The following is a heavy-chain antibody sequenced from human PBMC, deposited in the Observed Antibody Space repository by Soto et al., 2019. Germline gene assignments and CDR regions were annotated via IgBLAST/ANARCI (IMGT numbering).Heavy chain of an antibody. Sequence: GGSLRPSCAASGFTFSSYEMNWVRQAPGKGLEWVSYISSSGNTMYYADSVKGRFTISKDNAKNSLYLQMNSLRAEDTAVYYCARSYGGNSLAVGYWGQGTLVTVSS. CDR1: GFTFSSYE. J-gene: IGHJ4*02. D-gene: IGHD4-17*01. V-gene: IGHV3-48*03. CDR2: ISSSGNTM. CDR3: ARSYGGNSLAVGY.